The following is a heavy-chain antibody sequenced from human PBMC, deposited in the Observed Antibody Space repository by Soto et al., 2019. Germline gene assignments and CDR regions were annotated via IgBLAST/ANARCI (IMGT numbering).Heavy chain of an antibody. V-gene: IGHV3-23*01. D-gene: IGHD5-12*01. J-gene: IGHJ4*02. Sequence: EVQLLESGGGLVQPGGSLRLSCAASGFTFSSYAMKWVRQAPGMGLEWVSAINDNGGNTYYADSVKGRFTISRDNSRNKVYLQMNSLRADDTAVYYCAKGPSSIEPPGYGDHWGQGTLVTVSS. CDR1: GFTFSSYA. CDR3: AKGPSSIEPPGYGDH. CDR2: INDNGGNT.